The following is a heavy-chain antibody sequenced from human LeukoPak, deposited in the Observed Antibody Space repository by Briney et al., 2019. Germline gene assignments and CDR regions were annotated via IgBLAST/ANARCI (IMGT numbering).Heavy chain of an antibody. J-gene: IGHJ3*02. CDR3: AMAGDSPEAIAAAGSPDAFDI. CDR2: IYYSGST. Sequence: SETLSLTCTVSGGSISSYYWSWIRQPPGKGLEWIGYIYYSGSTNYNPSLKSRVTISVDTSKNQFSLKLSSVTAADTAVYYCAMAGDSPEAIAAAGSPDAFDIWGQGTMVTVSS. D-gene: IGHD6-13*01. CDR1: GGSISSYY. V-gene: IGHV4-59*08.